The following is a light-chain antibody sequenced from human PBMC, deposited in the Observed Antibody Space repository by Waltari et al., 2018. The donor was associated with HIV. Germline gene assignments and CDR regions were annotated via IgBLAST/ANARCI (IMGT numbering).Light chain of an antibody. J-gene: IGLJ1*01. V-gene: IGLV2-23*02. CDR1: SSDVGNYNV. CDR3: CSYAGGNSYV. Sequence: QSALTQPASVSASPGQSITISCTGTSSDVGNYNVVSWYRQFPDKAPQLLIFEVNKRPSGVSNRCSGSKSGNSASLTIAGLLADDEADYYCCSYAGGNSYVFGTGTKVTVL. CDR2: EVN.